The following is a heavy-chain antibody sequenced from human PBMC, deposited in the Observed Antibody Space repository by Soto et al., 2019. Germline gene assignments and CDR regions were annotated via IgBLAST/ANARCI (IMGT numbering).Heavy chain of an antibody. CDR1: GFTFSSYW. CDR3: ARESGVCSSTSCYRGYAFDI. D-gene: IGHD2-2*01. V-gene: IGHV3-7*01. J-gene: IGHJ3*02. Sequence: EVQLVESGGGLVQPGGSLRLSCAASGFTFSSYWMSWVRQAPGKGLEWVANIKQDGSEKYYVDSVKGRFTISRDNAKNSLYLQMNSLRAEDTAVYYCARESGVCSSTSCYRGYAFDIRGQGTMVTVSS. CDR2: IKQDGSEK.